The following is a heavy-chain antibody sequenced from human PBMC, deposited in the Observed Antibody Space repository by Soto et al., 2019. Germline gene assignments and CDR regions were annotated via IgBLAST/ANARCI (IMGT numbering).Heavy chain of an antibody. V-gene: IGHV5-10-1*01. D-gene: IGHD3-22*01. J-gene: IGHJ6*02. CDR3: ASVGDSSGYYSDYYYGMDV. CDR2: IDPSDSYT. CDR1: GYIFTSYW. Sequence: VESLKISCKGSGYIFTSYWISCVRQMPVKVLEWMGRIDPSDSYTNYSPSFQGHVTISADKSISTAYLQWSSLKASDTAMYYCASVGDSSGYYSDYYYGMDVWGQGTTVTVSS.